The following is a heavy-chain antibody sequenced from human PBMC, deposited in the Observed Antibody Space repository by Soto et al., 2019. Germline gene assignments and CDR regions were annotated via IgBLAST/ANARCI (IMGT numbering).Heavy chain of an antibody. CDR2: INNSGDNT. J-gene: IGHJ6*02. CDR3: AKPDRISPYYYYYSMDV. CDR1: GFTFSSYA. V-gene: IGHV3-23*01. Sequence: GESLKISCAASGFTFSSYALTWVRQAPGKGLEWVSSINNSGDNTYYADSVKGRFTISRDNSKNTLYLQMSSLRAEDTAVYFCAKPDRISPYYYYYSMDVWGQGTTVTVSS.